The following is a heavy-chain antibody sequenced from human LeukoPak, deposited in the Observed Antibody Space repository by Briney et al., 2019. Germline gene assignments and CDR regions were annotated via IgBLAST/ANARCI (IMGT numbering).Heavy chain of an antibody. Sequence: PGGSLRLSCAASGFTFSSYGMHWVRQAPGKGLEWVAFIRYDGSNKYYADSVKGRFTISRDNAKNSLYLQMNSLRAEDTAVYYCARAISSSAGLDYWGQGTLVTVSS. CDR3: ARAISSSAGLDY. CDR2: IRYDGSNK. J-gene: IGHJ4*02. V-gene: IGHV3-30*02. CDR1: GFTFSSYG. D-gene: IGHD6-6*01.